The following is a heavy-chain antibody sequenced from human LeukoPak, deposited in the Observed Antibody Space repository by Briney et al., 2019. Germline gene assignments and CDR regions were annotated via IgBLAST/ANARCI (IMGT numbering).Heavy chain of an antibody. Sequence: SVKVSCKASGGTFSNYAISWVRQAPGQGLEWMGGIIPIFGTANYAQKFRGRVTITADKSTRTAYMELSSLRSEDTAVYYCARSACSGGSCYSFDYWGQGTLVTVSS. CDR2: IIPIFGTA. V-gene: IGHV1-69*06. CDR3: ARSACSGGSCYSFDY. J-gene: IGHJ4*02. D-gene: IGHD2-15*01. CDR1: GGTFSNYA.